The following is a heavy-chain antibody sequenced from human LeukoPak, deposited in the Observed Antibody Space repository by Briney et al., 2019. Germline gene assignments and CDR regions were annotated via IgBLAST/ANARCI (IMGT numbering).Heavy chain of an antibody. CDR3: AGGDHSGYGDY. Sequence: ASVKVSCKASGYTFTSYYMHWVGQAPGQGLEGMGISNASGGSTSYAQKFQGRVTMTRDTSTSTVYMELSSLGPEDTTVSYCAGGDHSGYGDYWGQGTLVTVSS. CDR1: GYTFTSYY. V-gene: IGHV1-46*01. CDR2: SNASGGST. D-gene: IGHD5-12*01. J-gene: IGHJ4*02.